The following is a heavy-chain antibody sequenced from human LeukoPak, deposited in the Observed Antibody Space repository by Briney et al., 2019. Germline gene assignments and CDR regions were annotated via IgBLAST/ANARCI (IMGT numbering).Heavy chain of an antibody. D-gene: IGHD3-16*02. CDR2: IYQSGKT. J-gene: IGHJ1*01. CDR3: ARSGGGRIMITFGGVIVPFQH. V-gene: IGHV4-4*02. Sequence: PSETLSLTCAVYGDSINSINWWSWVRQFPGKGLEWIGEIYQSGKTNYNPSLKSRVTISMDKSKNQFSLKLSSVTAADTAVYYCARSGGGRIMITFGGVIVPFQHWGQGTLVTVSS. CDR1: GDSINSINW.